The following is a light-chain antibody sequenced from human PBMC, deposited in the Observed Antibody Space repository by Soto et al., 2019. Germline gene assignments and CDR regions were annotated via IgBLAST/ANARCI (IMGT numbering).Light chain of an antibody. V-gene: IGKV3-11*01. CDR2: ESS. CDR3: QQRGVWPLT. J-gene: IGKJ4*01. CDR1: QSVGTS. Sequence: EIVLTQSRATFSLSPGERATLSCRASQSVGTSLAWYQQKSGQAPRLLFYESSNRATYIPAGFSASGSGTDFTLTISGLEPEDFAVYYCQQRGVWPLTFGGGTKVDIK.